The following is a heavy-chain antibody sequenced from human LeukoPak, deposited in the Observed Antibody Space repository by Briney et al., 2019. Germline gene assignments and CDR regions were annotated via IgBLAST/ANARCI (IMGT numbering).Heavy chain of an antibody. Sequence: GGSLRLSSAASGFTFSSYWMHWVRQAPGKGLVWVSRIDSAGSRTSYADSVKGRFTISRDNAKNTLYLQMNSLRAEDTAVYYCARDLYSGDCPDYWGQGTQVTVSS. V-gene: IGHV3-74*01. J-gene: IGHJ4*02. D-gene: IGHD1-26*01. CDR3: ARDLYSGDCPDY. CDR1: GFTFSSYW. CDR2: IDSAGSRT.